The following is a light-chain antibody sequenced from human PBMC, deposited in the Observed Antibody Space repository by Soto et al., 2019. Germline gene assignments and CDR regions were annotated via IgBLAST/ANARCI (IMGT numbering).Light chain of an antibody. CDR1: QTISSSF. Sequence: EIVVTQSPGTLSLSPGERATLSCRASQTISSSFLAWYQQKPGQAPRLLIYRASRRAPGIPDRFSGSGSWTDFTLTISRLEPEDFAVYYCHQFGSSPLDTFGPGTKVDIK. J-gene: IGKJ3*01. CDR3: HQFGSSPLDT. CDR2: RAS. V-gene: IGKV3-20*01.